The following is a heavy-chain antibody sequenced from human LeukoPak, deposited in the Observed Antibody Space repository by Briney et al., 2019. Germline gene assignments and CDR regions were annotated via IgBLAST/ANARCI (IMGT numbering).Heavy chain of an antibody. CDR2: FDPEDGET. D-gene: IGHD3-22*01. CDR1: GYTLTELS. CDR3: ATIVSSGYAYFDY. V-gene: IGHV1-24*01. J-gene: IGHJ4*02. Sequence: ASVKVSCKVSGYTLTELSMHWVRQAPGKGREWMGGFDPEDGETIYAQKFQGRVTMTEDTSTDTAYMELSRLRSEDTAVYYCATIVSSGYAYFDYWGEGTLVTVSS.